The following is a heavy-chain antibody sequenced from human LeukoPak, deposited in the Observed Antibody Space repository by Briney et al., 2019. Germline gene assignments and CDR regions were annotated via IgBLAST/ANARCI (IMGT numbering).Heavy chain of an antibody. V-gene: IGHV3-23*01. D-gene: IGHD2-8*02. CDR2: FDGNGPNT. CDR3: AKPRTTGLGWAQFDY. Sequence: GGSLRLSCAASGFTFSSFAMTWVRQAPGKGLEWVSGFDGNGPNTYYADSVKGRWTISRDNSRNTLYLEMNSPRPEDTAIYYCAKPRTTGLGWAQFDYWGQGSLVTVSS. J-gene: IGHJ4*02. CDR1: GFTFSSFA.